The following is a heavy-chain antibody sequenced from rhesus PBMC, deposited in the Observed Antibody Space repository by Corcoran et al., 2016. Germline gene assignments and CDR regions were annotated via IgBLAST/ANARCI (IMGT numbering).Heavy chain of an antibody. J-gene: IGHJ5-2*02. CDR3: AREGRAAESDSLDV. Sequence: QVQLQESGPGLVKPSETLSLTCAVSGGSISDDYYWSLIRQPPGKGLEWIGYIDGRGWGTNYNPSLKNRVTSSIDTSKNQFALKLSAVTAADTAGYYCAREGRAAESDSLDVWGRGVLVTVSS. D-gene: IGHD6-19*01. CDR2: IDGRGWGT. V-gene: IGHV4-106*01. CDR1: GGSISDDYY.